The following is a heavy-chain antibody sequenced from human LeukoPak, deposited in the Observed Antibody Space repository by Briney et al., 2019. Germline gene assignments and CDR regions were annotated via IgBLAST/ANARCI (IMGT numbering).Heavy chain of an antibody. V-gene: IGHV3-23*01. Sequence: GGSLRLSCAASGFTFSSYEMNWVRQAPGKGLEWVSAISGSGGSTYYADSVKGRFTISRDNSKNTLYLQMNSLRAEDTAVYYCAKCVGYYGSGSRGYFDYWGQGTLVTVSS. CDR1: GFTFSSYE. CDR2: ISGSGGST. CDR3: AKCVGYYGSGSRGYFDY. J-gene: IGHJ4*02. D-gene: IGHD3-10*01.